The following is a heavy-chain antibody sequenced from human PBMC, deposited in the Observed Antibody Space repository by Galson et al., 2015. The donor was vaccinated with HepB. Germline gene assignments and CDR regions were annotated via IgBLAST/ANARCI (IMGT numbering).Heavy chain of an antibody. Sequence: SLRLSCAASGFTFDDYAMHWVRQAPGMGLEWVSGISWNTGSIGYADSVKGRFTISRDNAKNSLYLQMNSLRVEDTALYYCAKDIDPTGYQSGDFDYWGQGTLVTVSS. J-gene: IGHJ4*02. CDR3: AKDIDPTGYQSGDFDY. CDR1: GFTFDDYA. D-gene: IGHD3-9*01. V-gene: IGHV3-9*01. CDR2: ISWNTGSI.